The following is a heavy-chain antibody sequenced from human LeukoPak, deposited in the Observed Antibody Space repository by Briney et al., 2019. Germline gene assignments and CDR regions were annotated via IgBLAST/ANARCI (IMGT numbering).Heavy chain of an antibody. V-gene: IGHV3-33*01. J-gene: IGHJ5*02. Sequence: GGSLRLSCAASGFTFSSYGMHWVRQAPGKGLEGVAVMWNDGSNKYYADSVKGRFTISRDNSKNTLYLQMNSLRAEDTAVYYCARDGEKEVGNWFDPWGQGTLVTVSS. CDR2: MWNDGSNK. D-gene: IGHD1-26*01. CDR3: ARDGEKEVGNWFDP. CDR1: GFTFSSYG.